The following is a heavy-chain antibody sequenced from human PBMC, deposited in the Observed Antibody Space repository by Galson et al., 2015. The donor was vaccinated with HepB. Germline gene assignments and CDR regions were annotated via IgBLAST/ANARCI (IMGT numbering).Heavy chain of an antibody. J-gene: IGHJ3*01. D-gene: IGHD1-26*01. CDR3: ITDHSLNI. Sequence: SLRLSCAASGFTSSNAWMSWVRQAPGKGLEWVGRIKSKTDGGTTDYAAPVKGRSTISRDDSKYTVYLQMNGLETDDTAVYYCITDHSLNIWGQGAMVIVSS. CDR2: IKSKTDGGTT. CDR1: GFTSSNAW. V-gene: IGHV3-15*01.